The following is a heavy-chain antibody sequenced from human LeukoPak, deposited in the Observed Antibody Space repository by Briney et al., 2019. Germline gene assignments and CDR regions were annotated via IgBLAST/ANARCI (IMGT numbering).Heavy chain of an antibody. V-gene: IGHV1-2*02. CDR2: INPNSGGT. J-gene: IGHJ4*02. CDR1: GYTFTSYD. CDR3: ARAPSSSWYSDY. D-gene: IGHD6-13*01. Sequence: ASVKVSCKASGYTFTSYDINWVRQATGQGLEWMGWINPNSGGTNYAQKFQGRVTMTRDTSISTAYMELSRLRSDDTAVYYCARAPSSSWYSDYWGQGTLVTVSS.